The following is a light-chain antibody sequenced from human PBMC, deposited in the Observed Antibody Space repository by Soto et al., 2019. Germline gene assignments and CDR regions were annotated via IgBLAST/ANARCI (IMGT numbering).Light chain of an antibody. J-gene: IGLJ2*01. CDR2: DVS. CDR1: SSDDGGYNY. V-gene: IGLV2-14*01. CDR3: SSYTSSSTVV. Sequence: QSALTQPASVSGSPVQSITISCTGTSSDDGGYNYVSWYQQHPGKALKLMISDVSNRPSGVSNRFSGSKSGNTASLTISGLQAEDEADYYCSSYTSSSTVVFGGGTKRTVL.